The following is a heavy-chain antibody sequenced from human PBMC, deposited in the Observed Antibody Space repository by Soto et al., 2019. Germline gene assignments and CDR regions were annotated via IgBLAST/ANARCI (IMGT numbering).Heavy chain of an antibody. CDR2: IKSKTDGGTT. V-gene: IGHV3-15*01. CDR3: TTDRYSHSSSSYGYYYYGMDV. Sequence: GGSLRLSCAASGFTFSNAWMSWVRQAPGKGLEWVGRIKSKTDGGTTDYAAPVKGRFTISRDDSKNTLYLQMNSLKTEDTAVYYCTTDRYSHSSSSYGYYYYGMDVWGQGTTVTVSS. J-gene: IGHJ6*02. D-gene: IGHD6-13*01. CDR1: GFTFSNAW.